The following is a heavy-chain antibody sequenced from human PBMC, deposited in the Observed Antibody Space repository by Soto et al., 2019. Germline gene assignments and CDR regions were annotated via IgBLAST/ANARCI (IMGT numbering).Heavy chain of an antibody. Sequence: QVQLQESGPGLVKPSETLSLTCTVSGGSISSYYWSWIRQPPGKGLEWIGYIYYSGSTNYNPSLKRRVTISVDTSKNQFSLKLSSVTAADTAVYYCVRNYGPGYTFDYWGQGTLVTVSS. V-gene: IGHV4-59*08. CDR2: IYYSGST. J-gene: IGHJ4*02. CDR3: VRNYGPGYTFDY. D-gene: IGHD3-10*01. CDR1: GGSISSYY.